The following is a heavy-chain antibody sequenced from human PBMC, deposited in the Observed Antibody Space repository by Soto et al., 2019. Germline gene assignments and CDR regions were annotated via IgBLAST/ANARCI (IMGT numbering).Heavy chain of an antibody. CDR1: GGTFSNSA. CDR2: IMPIFRTP. V-gene: IGHV1-69*12. J-gene: IGHJ6*02. D-gene: IGHD1-26*01. CDR3: ARDKDRLQLGGNYYYMLDV. Sequence: QVQLEQYGAEVKKPGSSVKVSCKASGGTFSNSAVSWVRQAPGQGLEWLGGIMPIFRTPDYAQKFQGRVTITADESSSTAYMELSGLRYDDTAIYYCARDKDRLQLGGNYYYMLDVWGQGTTVTVSS.